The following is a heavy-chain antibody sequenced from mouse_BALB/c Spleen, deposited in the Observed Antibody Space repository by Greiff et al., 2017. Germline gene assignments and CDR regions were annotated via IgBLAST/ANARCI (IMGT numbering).Heavy chain of an antibody. Sequence: QVQLKESGPQLVRPGASVKISCKASGYSFTSYWMHWVKQRPGQGLEWIGMIDPSDSETRLNQKFKDKATLTVDKSSSTAYMQLSSPTSEDSAVYYCARGDYGNFFAYWGQGTLVTVSA. CDR2: IDPSDSET. CDR3: ARGDYGNFFAY. D-gene: IGHD2-1*01. CDR1: GYSFTSYW. J-gene: IGHJ3*01. V-gene: IGHV1S126*01.